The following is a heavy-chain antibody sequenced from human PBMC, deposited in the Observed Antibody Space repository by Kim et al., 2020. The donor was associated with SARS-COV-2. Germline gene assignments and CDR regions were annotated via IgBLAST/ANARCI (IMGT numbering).Heavy chain of an antibody. Sequence: SETLSLTCTVSGGSISTYYWSWFRQPPGKGLEWIAYIYYSGSTNYNPSLKSRVTISVDTTKNKFSLKLSSVTAADTAVYYCARGVDYWGQGTLGTVSS. J-gene: IGHJ4*02. CDR2: IYYSGST. CDR3: ARGVDY. CDR1: GGSISTYY. V-gene: IGHV4-59*01.